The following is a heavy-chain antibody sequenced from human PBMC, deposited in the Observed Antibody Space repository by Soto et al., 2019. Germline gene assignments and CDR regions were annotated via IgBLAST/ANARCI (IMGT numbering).Heavy chain of an antibody. D-gene: IGHD2-15*01. CDR2: INPSGGST. J-gene: IGHJ4*02. V-gene: IGHV1-46*03. Sequence: ASVKVSCKASGYTFTSYYMHWVRQAPGQGLEWMGIINPSGGSTSYAQKFQGRVTMTRDTSTSTVYMELSSLRSEDTAVYYCARAPYCSGGSCYSEFDYWGQGTQVTVSS. CDR1: GYTFTSYY. CDR3: ARAPYCSGGSCYSEFDY.